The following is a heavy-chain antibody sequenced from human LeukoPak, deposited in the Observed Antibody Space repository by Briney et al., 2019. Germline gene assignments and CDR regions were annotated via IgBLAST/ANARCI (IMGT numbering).Heavy chain of an antibody. J-gene: IGHJ4*02. CDR1: GFTFSSYW. Sequence: GGSLRLSCAASGFTFSSYWMSWVRQAPGKGLEWVANIKQDGSEKYYVDSVKGRFTISRDNAKSSLYLQMNSLRAEDTAVYYCARDWSPYSSSSDFDYWGQGTLVTVSS. D-gene: IGHD6-6*01. CDR3: ARDWSPYSSSSDFDY. CDR2: IKQDGSEK. V-gene: IGHV3-7*01.